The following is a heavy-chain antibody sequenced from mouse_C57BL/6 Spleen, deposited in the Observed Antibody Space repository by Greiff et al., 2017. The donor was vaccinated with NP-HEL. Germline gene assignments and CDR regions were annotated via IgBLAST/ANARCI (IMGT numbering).Heavy chain of an antibody. CDR1: GFTFSSYA. CDR2: ISDGGSYT. V-gene: IGHV5-4*01. CDR3: ARADYDRFAY. J-gene: IGHJ3*01. Sequence: EVQVVESGGGLVKPGGSLKLSCAASGFTFSSYAMSWVRQTPEKRLEWVATISDGGSYTYYPDNVKGRFTISRDNAKNNLYLQMSHLKSEDTAMYYCARADYDRFAYWGQGTLVTVSA. D-gene: IGHD2-4*01.